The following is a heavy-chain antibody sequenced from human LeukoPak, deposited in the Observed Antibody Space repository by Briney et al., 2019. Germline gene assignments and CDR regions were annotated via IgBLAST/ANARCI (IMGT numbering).Heavy chain of an antibody. J-gene: IGHJ3*02. D-gene: IGHD6-13*01. CDR3: ARILSAAGREGAFDI. CDR1: GGSISSGGYY. Sequence: SETLSLTCTVSGGSISSGGYYWSWIRQHPGKGLEWIGYIYYSGSTYYNPSLKSRVTISVDTSKNQFSLKLSSVTAADTAVYYCARILSAAGREGAFDIWGQGTMVTVSS. V-gene: IGHV4-31*03. CDR2: IYYSGST.